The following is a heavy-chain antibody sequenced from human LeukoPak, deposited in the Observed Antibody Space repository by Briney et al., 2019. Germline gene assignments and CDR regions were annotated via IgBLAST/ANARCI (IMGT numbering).Heavy chain of an antibody. J-gene: IGHJ2*01. Sequence: PGGSLRLSCAASGFTFSSYAMSWVRQAPGKGLEWVSGISWNSGSIGYADSVKGRFTISRDNAKNSLYLQMNSLRAEDTALYYCAKDIRYYGSGSYYNGLPLGYFDLWGRGTLVTVSS. CDR1: GFTFSSYA. CDR3: AKDIRYYGSGSYYNGLPLGYFDL. D-gene: IGHD3-10*01. V-gene: IGHV3-9*01. CDR2: ISWNSGSI.